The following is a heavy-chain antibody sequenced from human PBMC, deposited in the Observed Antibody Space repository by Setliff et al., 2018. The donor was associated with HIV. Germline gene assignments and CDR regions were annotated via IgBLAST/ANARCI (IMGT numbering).Heavy chain of an antibody. D-gene: IGHD6-13*01. Sequence: PGESLKISCKDSGDKFPNYYLGWVRQMPGKGLEWIGVIYPSDSDTRISLSFRGQVTISADKSISTAYLQLNSLRASDTAIYYCARQSGYSSSWYLGPSDAFDIWGQGTMVNVSS. CDR3: ARQSGYSSSWYLGPSDAFDI. J-gene: IGHJ3*02. CDR1: GDKFPNYY. V-gene: IGHV5-51*01. CDR2: IYPSDSDT.